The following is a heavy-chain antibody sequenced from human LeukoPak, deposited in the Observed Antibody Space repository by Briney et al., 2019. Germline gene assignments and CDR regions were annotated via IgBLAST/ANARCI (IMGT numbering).Heavy chain of an antibody. V-gene: IGHV4-59*01. CDR3: ARGGSYYDS. D-gene: IGHD3-10*01. Sequence: SETLSLTCTVSGGSISSYYWNWIRQPPGKGLEWIGYIYYSGSTNYNPSLKSRVTISVDTSKSQFSLKLTSVTAADTAVYSCARGGSYYDSWGQGTLVTVSS. CDR2: IYYSGST. CDR1: GGSISSYY. J-gene: IGHJ4*02.